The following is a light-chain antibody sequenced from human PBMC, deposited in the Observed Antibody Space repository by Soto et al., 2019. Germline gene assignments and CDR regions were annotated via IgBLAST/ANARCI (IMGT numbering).Light chain of an antibody. V-gene: IGLV1-40*01. CDR1: SSNIGADYD. CDR3: SSYRSSETLEV. CDR2: SVN. J-gene: IGLJ1*01. Sequence: QSVLTQPPSVSGAAVQRVTIPCTGSSSNIGADYDVHWYQQHPCKAPKLILYSVNDRPSVVSARFSGSKSGNTASLTISGVQPDDEADYSCSSYRSSETLEVFGTGRKVTV.